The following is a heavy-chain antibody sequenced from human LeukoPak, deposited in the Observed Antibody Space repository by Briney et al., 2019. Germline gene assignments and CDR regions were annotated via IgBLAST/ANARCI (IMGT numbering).Heavy chain of an antibody. Sequence: GRSLRLSCAASGFTFSSYGMHWVRQAPGKGLEWVSAINGGGVNTYYPDSVKGRFTISRDNSKNTLYLQMNSLGAEDTAVYYCARAFRIIDYWGQGTLVSVSS. CDR3: ARAFRIIDY. CDR2: INGGGVNT. CDR1: GFTFSSYG. D-gene: IGHD3-16*01. V-gene: IGHV3-23*01. J-gene: IGHJ4*02.